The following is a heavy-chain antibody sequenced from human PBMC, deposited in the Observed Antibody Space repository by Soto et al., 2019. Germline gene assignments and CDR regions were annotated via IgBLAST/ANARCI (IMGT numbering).Heavy chain of an antibody. V-gene: IGHV3-23*01. CDR3: AKEGSRWLLHHFNAFDI. Sequence: GGSLRLSCAASGFTFSSYAMSWVRQAPGKGLEWVSAISGSGGSTYYADSVKGRFTISRDNSKNTLYLQMNSLRAEDTAVYYCAKEGSRWLLHHFNAFDIWGQGTMVTVSS. D-gene: IGHD2-15*01. CDR2: ISGSGGST. J-gene: IGHJ3*02. CDR1: GFTFSSYA.